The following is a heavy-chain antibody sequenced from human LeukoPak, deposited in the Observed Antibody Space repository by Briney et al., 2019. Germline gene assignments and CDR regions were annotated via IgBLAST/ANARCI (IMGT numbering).Heavy chain of an antibody. CDR3: VKYSNSCYDP. D-gene: IGHD6-13*01. CDR2: ISTDGGGT. Sequence: PGGSLSLSCSAPGFTFGIYAMHWVRQAPGGGLEYVSAISTDGGGTYYADSVKGRLTISRDNSKNTLHLQMSSLRVEDTAVYYCVKYSNSCYDPWGQGTLVTVSS. V-gene: IGHV3-64D*06. CDR1: GFTFGIYA. J-gene: IGHJ5*02.